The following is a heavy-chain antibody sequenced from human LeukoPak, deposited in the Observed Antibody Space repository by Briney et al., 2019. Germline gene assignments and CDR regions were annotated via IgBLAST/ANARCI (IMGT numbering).Heavy chain of an antibody. V-gene: IGHV3-11*04. Sequence: GGSLRLSCAASGFTFSNYYMGWIRQAPGKGLEWVSYISSSGSNIYYPDSLKGRVTMSRDNAKNSLYLQMNSLRAEDTAVYYCAELGITMIGGVWGKGTTVTISS. CDR3: AELGITMIGGV. J-gene: IGHJ6*04. CDR1: GFTFSNYY. D-gene: IGHD3-10*02. CDR2: ISSSGSNI.